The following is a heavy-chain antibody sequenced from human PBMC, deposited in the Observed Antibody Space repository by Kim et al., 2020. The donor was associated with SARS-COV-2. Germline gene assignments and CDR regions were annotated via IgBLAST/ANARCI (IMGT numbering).Heavy chain of an antibody. V-gene: IGHV4-4*07. J-gene: IGHJ2*01. Sequence: NPSLKRRVTMSVDTSKNQFSLKLSSVTAADTAVYYCARGGQLVPDWYFVLWGRGTLVTVSS. CDR3: ARGGQLVPDWYFVL. D-gene: IGHD6-6*01.